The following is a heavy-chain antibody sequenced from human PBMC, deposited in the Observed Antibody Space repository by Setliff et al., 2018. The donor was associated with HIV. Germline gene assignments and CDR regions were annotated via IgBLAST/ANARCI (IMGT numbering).Heavy chain of an antibody. Sequence: SETLSLTCTVSGGSISSGSYYWNWIRQPAGKGLEWIGHIYSSGSTNYNPSLKSRVTISVDTSKNQFSLKLSSVTAADTAVYYCARDYDFWSGWKAFDIWGQGTMVTVSS. V-gene: IGHV4-61*09. J-gene: IGHJ3*02. CDR2: IYSSGST. CDR1: GGSISSGSYY. D-gene: IGHD3-3*01. CDR3: ARDYDFWSGWKAFDI.